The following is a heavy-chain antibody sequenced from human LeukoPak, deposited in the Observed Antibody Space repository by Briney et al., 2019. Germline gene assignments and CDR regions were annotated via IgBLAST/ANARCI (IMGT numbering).Heavy chain of an antibody. CDR2: IYTSGST. CDR1: GGSISSGSYY. V-gene: IGHV4-61*02. CDR3: ARGGGGGKSHY. J-gene: IGHJ4*02. D-gene: IGHD4-23*01. Sequence: PSQTLSLTCTVSGGSISSGSYYWSWIRQPAGKGLEWIGRIYTSGSTNYNPSLKSRVTISVDTSKNQFSLKLSSVTAADTAVYYCARGGGGGKSHYWGQGTLVTVSS.